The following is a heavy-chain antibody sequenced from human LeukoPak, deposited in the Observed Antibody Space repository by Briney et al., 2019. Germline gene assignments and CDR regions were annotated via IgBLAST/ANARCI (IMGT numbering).Heavy chain of an antibody. Sequence: GGSLRLSCAASGFTFSSYDMSWVRQAPGKGLEWVSAISGSGGSTYYADSVKGRFTISRDNSKNTLYLQMNSLRAEDTAVYYCAKDHAPTHYYFDYWGQGTLVTVSS. CDR2: ISGSGGST. D-gene: IGHD1-1*01. J-gene: IGHJ4*02. CDR3: AKDHAPTHYYFDY. V-gene: IGHV3-23*01. CDR1: GFTFSSYD.